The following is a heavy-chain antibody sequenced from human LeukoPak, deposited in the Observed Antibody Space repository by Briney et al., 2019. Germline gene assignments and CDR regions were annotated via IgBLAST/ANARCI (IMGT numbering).Heavy chain of an antibody. CDR1: GYTFTGYY. Sequence: ASVKVSCKASGYTFTGYYMHWVRQAPGQGLEWMGWINPNSGGTNYAQKFQGRVTMTRDTSISTAYMELSRLRSDDTAMYYCARDVPFPEGQVDYWGRGTLVTVSS. V-gene: IGHV1-2*02. CDR2: INPNSGGT. D-gene: IGHD1-14*01. CDR3: ARDVPFPEGQVDY. J-gene: IGHJ4*02.